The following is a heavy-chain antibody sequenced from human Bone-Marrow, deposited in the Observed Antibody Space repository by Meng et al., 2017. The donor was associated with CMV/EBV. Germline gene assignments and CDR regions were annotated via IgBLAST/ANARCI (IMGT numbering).Heavy chain of an antibody. Sequence: GSLRLSCAASGFTFSSYEMNWVRQAPGKGLEWVSYISSSGSTIYYADSVKGRFTISRDNANNSLSLQLNYPRVEDTAIYYCARVERSDDSRYRPFDYWGQGSLVTVSS. D-gene: IGHD3-16*01. CDR3: ARVERSDDSRYRPFDY. V-gene: IGHV3-48*03. CDR2: ISSSGSTI. CDR1: GFTFSSYE. J-gene: IGHJ4*02.